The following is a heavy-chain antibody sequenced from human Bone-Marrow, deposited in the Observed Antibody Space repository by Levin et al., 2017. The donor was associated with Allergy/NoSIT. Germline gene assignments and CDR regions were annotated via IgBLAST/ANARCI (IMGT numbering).Heavy chain of an antibody. J-gene: IGHJ4*02. CDR3: AREVADYSDNFRKFYFDE. CDR1: GYTFSDYY. CDR2: LNPKKGGT. Sequence: GESLKISCRASGYTFSDYYIQWVRQAPGQGFEWMGRLNPKKGGTYYAENFQGRVTLTRDTSTDTAYMELNSLTSDDTAVYYCAREVADYSDNFRKFYFDEWGQGTLVTVSS. D-gene: IGHD4-17*01. V-gene: IGHV1-2*06.